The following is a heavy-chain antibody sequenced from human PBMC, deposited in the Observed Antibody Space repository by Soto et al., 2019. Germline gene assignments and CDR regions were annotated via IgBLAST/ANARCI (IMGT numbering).Heavy chain of an antibody. CDR2: FNPSSVSA. CDR1: GYTFSTYY. CDR3: ARGVRAIAGQVQYYYGMDV. V-gene: IGHV1-46*01. Sequence: ASVKVSCKTSGYTFSTYYIHWVRQAPGQGLEWMAIFNPSSVSATYAQKFQGRVFMTRDTSTSTVYMELSSLRSGDTAVYYCARGVRAIAGQVQYYYGMDVWGQGTTVTVSS. D-gene: IGHD1-20*01. J-gene: IGHJ6*02.